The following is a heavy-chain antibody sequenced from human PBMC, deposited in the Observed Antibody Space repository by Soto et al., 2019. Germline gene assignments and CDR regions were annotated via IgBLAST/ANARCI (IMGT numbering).Heavy chain of an antibody. CDR1: GDTFTSYA. J-gene: IGHJ6*02. V-gene: IGHV1-3*01. D-gene: IGHD3-10*01. Sequence: QVQFVQSGAEVKKPGASVKVSCKASGDTFTSYAIHWVRQAPGQRLEWMGWISAGSGNRKFSQKFQGRVTITKDTPASMVYMELISLRSEDTAVYYCARGSEGSSSLLASYSYGMDVWGQGTTVTVSS. CDR3: ARGSEGSSSLLASYSYGMDV. CDR2: ISAGSGNR.